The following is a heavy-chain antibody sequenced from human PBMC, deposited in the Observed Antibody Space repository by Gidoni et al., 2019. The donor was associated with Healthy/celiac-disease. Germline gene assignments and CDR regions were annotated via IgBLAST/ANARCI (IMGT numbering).Heavy chain of an antibody. CDR3: VKDSNGDYVGPDY. Sequence: EVQLVESGGGLVQPGGSLRLSCSASGFPFSSYAMHWVRQAPGKGLEYVSAISSNGGSTYYADSVKGRFTISRDNSKNTLYLQMSSLRAEDTAVYYCVKDSNGDYVGPDYWGQGTLVTVSS. D-gene: IGHD4-17*01. V-gene: IGHV3-64D*06. J-gene: IGHJ4*02. CDR2: ISSNGGST. CDR1: GFPFSSYA.